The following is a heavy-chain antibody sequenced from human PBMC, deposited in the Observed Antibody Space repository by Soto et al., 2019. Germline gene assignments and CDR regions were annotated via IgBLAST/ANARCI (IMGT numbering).Heavy chain of an antibody. CDR1: GFTFSSYG. Sequence: QVQLVESGGGVVQPGRSLRLSCAASGFTFSSYGMHWVRQAPGKGLEWVAVISYDGSNKYYADSVKGRFTISRDNSKNTLYLQMNSLRAEDTAVYYCAKGGYSSSWYPQDGMDVWGQGTTVTVSS. D-gene: IGHD6-13*01. J-gene: IGHJ6*02. CDR3: AKGGYSSSWYPQDGMDV. CDR2: ISYDGSNK. V-gene: IGHV3-30*18.